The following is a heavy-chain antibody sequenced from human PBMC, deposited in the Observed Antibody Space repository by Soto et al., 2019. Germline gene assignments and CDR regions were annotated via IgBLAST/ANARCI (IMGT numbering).Heavy chain of an antibody. CDR3: AKVKSIAVALECFDY. D-gene: IGHD6-19*01. J-gene: IGHJ4*02. Sequence: GGSLRLSCAASGFTFSSHAMSWVRQAPGKGLEWVSAISGSGGSTYYADSVKGRFTISRDNSKNTLYLQMNSLRAEDTAVYYCAKVKSIAVALECFDYWGQGTLVTVSS. CDR1: GFTFSSHA. CDR2: ISGSGGST. V-gene: IGHV3-23*01.